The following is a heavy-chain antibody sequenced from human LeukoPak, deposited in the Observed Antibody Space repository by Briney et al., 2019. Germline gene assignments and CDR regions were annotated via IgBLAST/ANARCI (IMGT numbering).Heavy chain of an antibody. Sequence: SETLSLTCTVSGGSISSGGYYWSWIRQHPGKGLEWIGYIYYSGSTYYNPPLKSRVTISVDTSKNQFSLKLSSVTAADTAVYCCARVKGMDDILTGFDPWGQGTLVTVSS. J-gene: IGHJ5*02. D-gene: IGHD3-9*01. CDR3: ARVKGMDDILTGFDP. V-gene: IGHV4-31*03. CDR2: IYYSGST. CDR1: GGSISSGGYY.